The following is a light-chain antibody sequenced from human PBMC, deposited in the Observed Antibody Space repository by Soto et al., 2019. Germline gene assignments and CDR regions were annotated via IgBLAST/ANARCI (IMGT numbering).Light chain of an antibody. J-gene: IGKJ2*01. CDR3: QHYGSSPPYT. CDR1: QSVASSY. V-gene: IGKV3-20*01. CDR2: GAS. Sequence: EIVLTQSPGTLSLSPGERATLSCRASQSVASSYLTWYQQQPGQAPRLLIYGASSRATGIPDRFSGSGSGTDFTLTISRLEPEDFAVYYCQHYGSSPPYTFGQGTKLEIK.